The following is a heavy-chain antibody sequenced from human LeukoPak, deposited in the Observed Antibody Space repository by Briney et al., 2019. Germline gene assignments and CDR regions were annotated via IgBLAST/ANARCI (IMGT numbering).Heavy chain of an antibody. CDR1: GGSISSYY. CDR3: ARAGPMVRGRRGSFDY. J-gene: IGHJ4*02. V-gene: IGHV4-59*01. D-gene: IGHD3-10*01. Sequence: SETLSLTCTASGGSISSYYWSWIRQPPGKGLEWIGYIYYSGSTNYNPSLKSRVTISVDTSKNQFSLKLSSVTAADTAVYYCARAGPMVRGRRGSFDYWGQGTLVTVSS. CDR2: IYYSGST.